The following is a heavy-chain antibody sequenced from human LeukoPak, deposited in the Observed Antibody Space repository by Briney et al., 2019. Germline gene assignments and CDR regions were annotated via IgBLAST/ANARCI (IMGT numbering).Heavy chain of an antibody. CDR2: IGSSGTTI. Sequence: GGSLRLSCAASGFTSSDYYMSWIRQAPGKGLEWVSYIGSSGTTIYYADSVKGRFTISRDNAKNSLFLQMNGLRAEDTAVYYCARDRMTTVTNDAFDIWGQGTMVTVSS. V-gene: IGHV3-11*04. D-gene: IGHD4-17*01. CDR3: ARDRMTTVTNDAFDI. J-gene: IGHJ3*02. CDR1: GFTSSDYY.